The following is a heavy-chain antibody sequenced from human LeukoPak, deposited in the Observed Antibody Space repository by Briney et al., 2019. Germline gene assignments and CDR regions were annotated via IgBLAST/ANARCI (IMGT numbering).Heavy chain of an antibody. CDR1: GGSFSNYF. V-gene: IGHV4-59*06. Sequence: PSETLSLTCTVSGGSFSNYFWSWIRQHPGKGLEWIGYIYYSGSTYYNPSLKSRVTISVDTSKNQFSLKLSSVTAADTAVYYCARGAGFDWLNRINWFDPWGQGTLVTVSS. CDR3: ARGAGFDWLNRINWFDP. D-gene: IGHD3-9*01. CDR2: IYYSGST. J-gene: IGHJ5*02.